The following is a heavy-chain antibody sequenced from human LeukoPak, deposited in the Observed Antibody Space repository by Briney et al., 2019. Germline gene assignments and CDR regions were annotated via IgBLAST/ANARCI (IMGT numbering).Heavy chain of an antibody. J-gene: IGHJ4*02. V-gene: IGHV4-59*08. CDR2: IYYSGST. Sequence: SETLSLTCTVSGDSISGYYWSWIRQPPGKGLEWIGYIYYSGSTNYNPSLKSRVTIPVDTSKNQFSLKLSSVTAADTAVYYCARQHSDFWSLDYWGQGTLVTVSS. CDR3: ARQHSDFWSLDY. D-gene: IGHD3-3*01. CDR1: GDSISGYY.